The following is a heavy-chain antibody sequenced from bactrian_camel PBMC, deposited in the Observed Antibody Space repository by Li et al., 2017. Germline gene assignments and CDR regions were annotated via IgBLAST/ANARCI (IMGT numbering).Heavy chain of an antibody. V-gene: IGHV3S1*01. J-gene: IGHJ4*01. CDR2: IGTDGVSR. CDR1: YWPSSRKC. Sequence: QLVESGGGSVQVGGSLRLSCRWNYWPSSRKCLAWFRQRLGQAREGVAGIGTDGVSRVADSVKGRFTISRDAAKTTMYLQMNDLKFEDTAMYYCAARSDVLCYSMNAPLVRTLYEFWGQGTQVTVS. D-gene: IGHD1*01. CDR3: AARSDVLCYSMNAPLVRTLYEF.